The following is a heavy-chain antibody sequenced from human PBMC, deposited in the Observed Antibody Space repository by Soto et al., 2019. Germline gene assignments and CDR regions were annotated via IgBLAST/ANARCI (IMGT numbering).Heavy chain of an antibody. CDR1: GGSFSGYY. J-gene: IGHJ5*02. D-gene: IGHD3-10*01. CDR3: ARARRRTMVRGVSNWFDP. CDR2: INHSGST. Sequence: SETLSLTCAVYGGSFSGYYWSWIRQPPGKGLEWIGEINHSGSTNYNPSLKSRVTISVDTSKNQFSLKLSSVTAADTAVYYCARARRRTMVRGVSNWFDPWGQGTLVTVSS. V-gene: IGHV4-34*01.